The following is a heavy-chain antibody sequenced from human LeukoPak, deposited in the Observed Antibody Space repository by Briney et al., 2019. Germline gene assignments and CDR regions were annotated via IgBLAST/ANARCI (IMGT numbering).Heavy chain of an antibody. V-gene: IGHV3-23*01. J-gene: IGHJ6*03. Sequence: PGGSLRLSCAASGFTFSSYGMSWVRQAPGKGLEWVSAISGSGGSTYYADSVKGRFTISRDNPKNTLYLQMNSLRAEDTAVYYCAKAAQGYYYYYMDVWGKGTTVTISS. CDR2: ISGSGGST. CDR1: GFTFSSYG. CDR3: AKAAQGYYYYYMDV.